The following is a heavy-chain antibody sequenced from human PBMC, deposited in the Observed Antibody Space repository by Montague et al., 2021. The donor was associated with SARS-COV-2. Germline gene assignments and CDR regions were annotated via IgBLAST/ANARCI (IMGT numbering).Heavy chain of an antibody. V-gene: IGHV2-70*11. D-gene: IGHD5-18*01. J-gene: IGHJ6*02. CDR3: AREGIQLWFGDYYYGMDV. CDR1: GFSLSTSGMC. Sequence: VKPTQTLTLTCTLSGFSLSTSGMCVSWIRQPPGKALEWLARIDWDDDKYYSTSLKTRLTISKDTSKNQVVLTMTNMDPVDTATYYCAREGIQLWFGDYYYGMDVWGQGTTVTVSS. CDR2: IDWDDDK.